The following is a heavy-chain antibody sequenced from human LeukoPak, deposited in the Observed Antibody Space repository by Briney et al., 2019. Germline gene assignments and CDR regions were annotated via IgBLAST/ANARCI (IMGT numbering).Heavy chain of an antibody. CDR3: ARDTPRPVPRGFEY. Sequence: GASVKVSCKASGYTFTGYYMHWVRQAPGQGLAWMGWINPNSGGTNYSQKFQGRVTLTSDTSISTAYMELSRLRSDDTAVYYCARDTPRPVPRGFEYWGQGTLVSVSS. J-gene: IGHJ4*02. CDR1: GYTFTGYY. V-gene: IGHV1-2*02. CDR2: INPNSGGT.